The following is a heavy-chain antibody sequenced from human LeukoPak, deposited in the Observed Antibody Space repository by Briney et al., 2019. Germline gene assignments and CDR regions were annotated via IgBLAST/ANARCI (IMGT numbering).Heavy chain of an antibody. CDR2: IYYSGST. D-gene: IGHD3-22*01. Sequence: SETLSLTCTVSGGSISSYYWSWIRQPPGKGLEWIGYIYYSGSTNYNPSLKSRVTISVDTSKNQFSLKLSSVTAADTAVYYCARELYYYDSSGYPSRYYFDYWGQGTLVTVSS. V-gene: IGHV4-59*01. J-gene: IGHJ4*02. CDR3: ARELYYYDSSGYPSRYYFDY. CDR1: GGSISSYY.